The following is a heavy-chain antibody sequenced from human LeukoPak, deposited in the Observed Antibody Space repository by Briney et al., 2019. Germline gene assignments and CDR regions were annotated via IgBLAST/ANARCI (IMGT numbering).Heavy chain of an antibody. V-gene: IGHV3-30*18. D-gene: IGHD6-13*01. CDR1: GFTFSSYG. J-gene: IGHJ3*02. Sequence: GGSLRLSCAASGFTFSSYGMHWVRQAPGKGLEWVAVISYDGSNKYYADSVKGRFTISRDNSKNTLYLQMNSLRAEDTAVYYCAKDALEGLAAAPLDIWGQGTMVTVSS. CDR2: ISYDGSNK. CDR3: AKDALEGLAAAPLDI.